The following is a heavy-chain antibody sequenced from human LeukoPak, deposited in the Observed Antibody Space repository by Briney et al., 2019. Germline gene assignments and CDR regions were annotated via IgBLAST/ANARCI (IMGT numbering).Heavy chain of an antibody. CDR2: ITNGGGTT. J-gene: IGHJ5*02. D-gene: IGHD6-19*01. CDR3: ARQLSAGTGGGWFDP. CDR1: GFTFSSYA. Sequence: GGSLRLSCAASGFTFSSYAMSWVRRTPGKGLEWVSAITNGGGTTYYADSVKGRFTISRDNSKNTLYLQMNGLRAEDTAVYYCARQLSAGTGGGWFDPWGQGTLVTVSS. V-gene: IGHV3-23*01.